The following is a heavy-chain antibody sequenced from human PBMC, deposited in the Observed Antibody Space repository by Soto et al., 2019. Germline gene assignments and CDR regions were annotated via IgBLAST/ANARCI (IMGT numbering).Heavy chain of an antibody. CDR3: ARGTYGGNAGYYYYYGMDV. V-gene: IGHV1-69*13. Sequence: GASVKVSCKASGGTFSSYAITWVRQAPGRGLEWMGGIIPIFGTANYAQKFQDRVTITPDESTSTAYMELSSLRSEDTAVYYCARGTYGGNAGYYYYYGMDVWGQGTTVTVSS. D-gene: IGHD4-17*01. CDR1: GGTFSSYA. CDR2: IIPIFGTA. J-gene: IGHJ6*02.